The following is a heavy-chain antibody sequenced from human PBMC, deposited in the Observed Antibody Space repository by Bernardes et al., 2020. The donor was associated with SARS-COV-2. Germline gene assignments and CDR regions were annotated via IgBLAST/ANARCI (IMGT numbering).Heavy chain of an antibody. V-gene: IGHV3-74*01. D-gene: IGHD2-15*01. CDR2: INEDGRII. CDR3: ARGWRENSFDY. CDR1: GFSVSAYW. Sequence: GGSLRLSCAASGFSVSAYWMHWVRQAPGEGLVWVSRINEDGRIINYVDSVKGRFTISRDIADNTLYLQMNSLRAEDTAVYYCARGWRENSFDYWGQGALVTVSS. J-gene: IGHJ4*02.